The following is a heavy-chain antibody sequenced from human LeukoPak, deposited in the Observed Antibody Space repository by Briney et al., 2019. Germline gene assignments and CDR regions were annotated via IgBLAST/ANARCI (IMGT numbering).Heavy chain of an antibody. V-gene: IGHV1-8*01. CDR2: MNPNSGNT. CDR3: ARGLERACSGGSCYSSALDY. Sequence: GASVKVSCKASGYTFTSYDINWVRQATGQGLEWMGWMNPNSGNTGYAQKFQGRVTMTRDTSISTAYMELSRLRSDDTAVYYCARGLERACSGGSCYSSALDYWGQGTLVTVSS. J-gene: IGHJ4*02. CDR1: GYTFTSYD. D-gene: IGHD2-15*01.